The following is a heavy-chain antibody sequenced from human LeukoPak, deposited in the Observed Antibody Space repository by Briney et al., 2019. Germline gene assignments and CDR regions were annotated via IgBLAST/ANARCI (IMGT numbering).Heavy chain of an antibody. Sequence: GGSRRPSCAASGSTFSSYAMHWVRQAPGKGLEWVAVISYDGNNKYYADSVKGRFTISRDNSKNTLYLQMNSLRAEDTAVYYCARDRVQLWNYGMDVWGQGTTVTVSS. CDR3: ARDRVQLWNYGMDV. CDR2: ISYDGNNK. CDR1: GSTFSSYA. J-gene: IGHJ6*02. V-gene: IGHV3-30-3*01. D-gene: IGHD5-18*01.